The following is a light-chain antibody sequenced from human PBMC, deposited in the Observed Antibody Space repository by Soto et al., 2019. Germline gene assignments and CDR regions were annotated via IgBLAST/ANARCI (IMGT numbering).Light chain of an antibody. V-gene: IGKV3-20*01. J-gene: IGKJ3*01. Sequence: ETVLTQSPGTLSLSPGERATLSCRASHGISTTYLAWYQQKPGQAPRLLIYGASTRATGIPDRFSGSGSGTDFTLTISRLEPDDFAVYYCQHYGRSPGLFTFGPGTKVDIK. CDR3: QHYGRSPGLFT. CDR2: GAS. CDR1: HGISTTY.